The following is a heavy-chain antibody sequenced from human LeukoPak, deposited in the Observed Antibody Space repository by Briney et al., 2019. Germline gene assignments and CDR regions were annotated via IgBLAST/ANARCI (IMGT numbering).Heavy chain of an antibody. CDR1: GGSISSSNW. CDR2: IYHSGST. V-gene: IGHV4-4*02. Sequence: SETLSLTCAVSGGSISSSNWWSWVRQPPGKGLEWIGEIYHSGSTNYNPSLKSRVTISVDKSKNQFSLKLSSVTAVDTAVYYCAREGTVTTLDAFDIWGQGTMVTVSS. D-gene: IGHD4-17*01. J-gene: IGHJ3*02. CDR3: AREGTVTTLDAFDI.